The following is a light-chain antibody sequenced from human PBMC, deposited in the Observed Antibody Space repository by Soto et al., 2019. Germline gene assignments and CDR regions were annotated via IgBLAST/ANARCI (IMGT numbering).Light chain of an antibody. CDR1: SSDVGGYNY. J-gene: IGLJ1*01. CDR3: RSYAGSDMFV. V-gene: IGLV2-8*01. CDR2: EVR. Sequence: QSVLTQPPSASGSPGQSVTISCTGTSSDVGGYNYVSWYQQHPGKAPKLIIYEVRERPSGVPDRFSGSKSGNTASLTVSGLQAEDEADYNCRSYAGSDMFVFGTGTKVTVL.